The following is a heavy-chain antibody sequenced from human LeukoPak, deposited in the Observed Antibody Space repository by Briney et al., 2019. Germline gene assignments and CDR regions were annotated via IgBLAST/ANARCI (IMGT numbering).Heavy chain of an antibody. D-gene: IGHD5-12*01. CDR3: ARGGQAESGYDSYFDY. Sequence: GASVKVSCKATGSTLTSYYLHWVRQAPGQGLEWMGIVNPSGGGTRYAQKFQGRVTMTSDTSTSTVYMELSSLRSEDTAVYYCARGGQAESGYDSYFDYWGQGNLVTVSS. V-gene: IGHV1-46*01. CDR1: GSTLTSYY. CDR2: VNPSGGGT. J-gene: IGHJ4*02.